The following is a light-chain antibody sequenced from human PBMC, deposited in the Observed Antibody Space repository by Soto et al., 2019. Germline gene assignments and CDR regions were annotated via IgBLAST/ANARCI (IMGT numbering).Light chain of an antibody. CDR1: SSNIGARYD. CDR2: GNS. CDR3: QSYDSSLSGCV. V-gene: IGLV1-40*01. J-gene: IGLJ3*02. Sequence: QPVLTQPPSVSGAPGQRVTISCTGSSSNIGARYDVHWYQQLPGTAPKLLIYGNSNRPSGVPDRFSGSKSGTSASLAITGLQAEDEADYYCQSYDSSLSGCVFGGGTKVTVL.